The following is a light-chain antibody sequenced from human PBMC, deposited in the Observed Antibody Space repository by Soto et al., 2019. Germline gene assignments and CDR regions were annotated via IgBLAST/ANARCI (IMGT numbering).Light chain of an antibody. CDR1: NSDVENYNH. V-gene: IGLV2-23*02. CDR3: CSFARSSTWI. Sequence: QSALTQPASVSGSPGQSITISCTGTNSDVENYNHVSWYQQHPGKAPKLMIYEVSKRPSGVSNRFSGSKSANTASLTISGLQAEDEAVYYCCSFARSSTWIFGGGTKLTVL. J-gene: IGLJ2*01. CDR2: EVS.